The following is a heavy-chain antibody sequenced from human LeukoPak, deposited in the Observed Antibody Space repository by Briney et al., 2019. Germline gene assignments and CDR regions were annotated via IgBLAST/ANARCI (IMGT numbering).Heavy chain of an antibody. CDR3: ATAYCSSTSCYTDYYYYMDV. V-gene: IGHV1-24*01. Sequence: ASVKVSCKASGGTFSSYAISWVRQAPGKGLEWMGGFDPEDGETIYAQKFQGRVTMTEDTSTDTAYMELSSLRSEDTAVYYCATAYCSSTSCYTDYYYYMDVWGKGTTVTVSS. CDR2: FDPEDGET. D-gene: IGHD2-2*02. J-gene: IGHJ6*03. CDR1: GGTFSSYA.